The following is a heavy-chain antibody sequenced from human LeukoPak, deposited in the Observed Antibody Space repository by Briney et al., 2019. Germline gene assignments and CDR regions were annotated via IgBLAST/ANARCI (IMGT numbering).Heavy chain of an antibody. D-gene: IGHD2-2*02. V-gene: IGHV4-38-2*02. J-gene: IGHJ6*03. CDR2: IYHSGSP. Sequence: SETLSLTCTVSGYSISSGSYWGWIRQPPGKGVEWIGSIYHSGSPYYNPSLKSRVTISADTSKNQISLKLSSVSAADTAVYYCAKKVVPAAIGDYYYYMDVWGKGTTVTVSS. CDR1: GYSISSGSY. CDR3: AKKVVPAAIGDYYYYMDV.